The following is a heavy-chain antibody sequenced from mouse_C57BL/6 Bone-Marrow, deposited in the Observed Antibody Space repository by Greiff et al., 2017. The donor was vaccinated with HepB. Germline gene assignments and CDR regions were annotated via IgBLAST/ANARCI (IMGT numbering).Heavy chain of an antibody. V-gene: IGHV1-81*01. CDR1: GYTFTSYG. CDR3: ARNYGSSLWYFDV. J-gene: IGHJ1*03. D-gene: IGHD1-1*01. Sequence: VKLVESGAELARPGASVKLSCKASGYTFTSYGISWVKQRTGQGLEWIGEIYPRSGNTYYNEKFKGKATLTADKSSSTAYMQLSSLTSEDSAVYFCARNYGSSLWYFDVWGTGTTVTVSS. CDR2: IYPRSGNT.